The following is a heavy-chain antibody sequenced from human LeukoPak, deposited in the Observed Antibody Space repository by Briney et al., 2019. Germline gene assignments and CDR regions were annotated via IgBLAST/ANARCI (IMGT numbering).Heavy chain of an antibody. V-gene: IGHV3-48*03. CDR1: GFIFSSYE. Sequence: GGSLRLSCAASGFIFSSYEMNCVRQAPGKGLEWVSYISNIGSTIYYADSVKGRFTISRDNAKNTLYLKINSLRAEDTAVYYCVRGRYCSGGSCYRGTYADYWGQGTLVTVSS. CDR3: VRGRYCSGGSCYRGTYADY. J-gene: IGHJ4*02. CDR2: ISNIGSTI. D-gene: IGHD2-15*01.